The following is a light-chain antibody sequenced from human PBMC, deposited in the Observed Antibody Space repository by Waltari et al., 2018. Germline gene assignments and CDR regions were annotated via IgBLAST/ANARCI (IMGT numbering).Light chain of an antibody. J-gene: IGLJ3*02. CDR1: SSNIGRNT. V-gene: IGLV1-44*01. CDR3: AAWDYSLNGRV. Sequence: QSVLTQPPSASGTPGQRVTISCYGSSSNIGRNTVNWYQQLPGTAPKLLIYSNNHRPSGFADRCSGSKSGTAASLAISGLQSEDEADYYCAAWDYSLNGRVFGGGTKLTVL. CDR2: SNN.